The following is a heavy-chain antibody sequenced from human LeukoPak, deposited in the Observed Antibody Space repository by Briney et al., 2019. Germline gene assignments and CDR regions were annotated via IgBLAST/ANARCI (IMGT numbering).Heavy chain of an antibody. D-gene: IGHD6-19*01. J-gene: IGHJ4*02. Sequence: PGGSLRLSCAASGFTFSSYAMYWVRQAPGKGLEWVSGISGSGGSTYYADSVKGRSTISRDNSKNTVYLQMNSLRAEDTAVYYCAKTTTGYSSGRYPGWPVDYWGQGTLVTVSS. CDR3: AKTTTGYSSGRYPGWPVDY. CDR2: ISGSGGST. CDR1: GFTFSSYA. V-gene: IGHV3-23*01.